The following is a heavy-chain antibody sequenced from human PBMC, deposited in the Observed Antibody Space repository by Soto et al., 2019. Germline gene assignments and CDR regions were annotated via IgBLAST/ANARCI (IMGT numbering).Heavy chain of an antibody. CDR3: ASPSDFGLLRAFDI. V-gene: IGHV1-69*06. J-gene: IGHJ3*02. D-gene: IGHD3-3*01. CDR2: IIPIFGTA. Sequence: QVQLVQSGAEVKKPGSTVKVSCKASGGTFSSYAISWVRQAPGQGLEWMGGIIPIFGTANYAQKFQGRVTITADKSTSTAYMELSSLRSEDTAVYYCASPSDFGLLRAFDIWGQGTMVTVSS. CDR1: GGTFSSYA.